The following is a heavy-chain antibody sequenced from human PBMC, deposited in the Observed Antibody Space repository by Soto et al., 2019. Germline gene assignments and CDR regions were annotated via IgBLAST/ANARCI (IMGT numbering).Heavy chain of an antibody. V-gene: IGHV3-30*04. D-gene: IGHD1-1*01. CDR3: SRDLERVLDY. Sequence: QVQLVESGGGVVQPGRSLRLSCAASGFTFSSYAMHWVRQAPGKGLEWVAVIAYAGRNKYYADSVKGRFTISRDNSKNTLYLQMNSLRIEDTAVYYCSRDLERVLDYWGQGTLVTVSS. CDR1: GFTFSSYA. CDR2: IAYAGRNK. J-gene: IGHJ4*02.